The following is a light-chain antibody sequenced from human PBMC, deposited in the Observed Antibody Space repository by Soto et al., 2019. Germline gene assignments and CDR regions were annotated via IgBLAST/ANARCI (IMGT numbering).Light chain of an antibody. CDR3: AAWDDSLDGHVV. J-gene: IGLJ7*01. Sequence: QSVLTQPPSASGTPGQKVTISCSGSNSNIGSNTVSWFQQLPGRAPKLLLYNNIYRRPGVPDRFSGSKSGTSVSLAISGLQSEDEADYYCAAWDDSLDGHVVFGGGTQLTVL. CDR2: NNI. V-gene: IGLV1-44*01. CDR1: NSNIGSNT.